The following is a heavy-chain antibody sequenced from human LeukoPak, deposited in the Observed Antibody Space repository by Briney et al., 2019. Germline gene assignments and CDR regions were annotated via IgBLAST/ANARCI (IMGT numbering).Heavy chain of an antibody. CDR3: ATEGLRFLEWLN. V-gene: IGHV4-59*01. D-gene: IGHD3-3*01. CDR2: IYYSGST. J-gene: IGHJ4*02. Sequence: SETLSLTXTVSGGSISSYYWSWIRQPPGKGVEWIGYIYYSGSTNYNPSLKSRVTISVDTSKNQFSLKLSSVTAADTAVYYCATEGLRFLEWLNWGQGTLVTVSS. CDR1: GGSISSYY.